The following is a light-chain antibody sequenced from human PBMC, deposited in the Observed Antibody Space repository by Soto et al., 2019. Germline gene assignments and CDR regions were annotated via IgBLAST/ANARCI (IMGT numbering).Light chain of an antibody. V-gene: IGKV1-5*03. CDR2: KAS. J-gene: IGKJ1*01. Sequence: DIQLTQSASFLSASVGDRVTITCRASQSISSWLAWYQQKPGKAPKLLIYKASSLESGVPSTFSGSGSGTEFTPPISSLQPADFATYYCQQYTGYFPTFGQVTKVDIK. CDR1: QSISSW. CDR3: QQYTGYFPT.